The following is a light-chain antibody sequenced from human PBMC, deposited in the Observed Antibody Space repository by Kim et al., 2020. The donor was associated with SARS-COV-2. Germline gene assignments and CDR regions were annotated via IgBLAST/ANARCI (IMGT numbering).Light chain of an antibody. CDR1: LSVISSF. Sequence: SSPLSCIARLSVISSFFSWYQQQPCPAPRLFIYGASTRATCIRDRFSVSGSGTDFTLTISRLEPEDFAVYYCQQYGTSRTFGQGTKVEIK. J-gene: IGKJ1*01. CDR3: QQYGTSRT. CDR2: GAS. V-gene: IGKV3-20*01.